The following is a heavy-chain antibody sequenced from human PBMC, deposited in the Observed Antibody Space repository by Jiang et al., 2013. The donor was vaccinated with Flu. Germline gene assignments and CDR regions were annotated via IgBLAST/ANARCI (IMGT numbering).Heavy chain of an antibody. D-gene: IGHD5/OR15-5a*01. CDR2: MSPSGIT. CDR3: RQRSRYCVGGVGLYF. Sequence: SDSSDYWGWIRQPPERGLEWIGSMSPSGITYYSPSLKSRVTMSVDTSKKQFSLRLSYVIAADTAIYYCRQRSRYCVGGVGLYFWGQGILVTVSS. J-gene: IGHJ4*02. CDR1: SDSSDY. V-gene: IGHV4-39*07.